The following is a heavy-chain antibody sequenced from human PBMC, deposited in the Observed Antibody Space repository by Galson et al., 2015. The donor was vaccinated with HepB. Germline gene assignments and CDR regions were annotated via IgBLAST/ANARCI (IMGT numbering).Heavy chain of an antibody. J-gene: IGHJ5*02. Sequence: SVKVSCKASGGTFSSYAISWVRQAPGQGLEWMGRIIPILGIANYAQKFQGRVTITADKSTSTAYMELSSLRSEDTAVYYCARDRRYSYGPNWFDPWGQGTLVTVSS. CDR1: GGTFSSYA. V-gene: IGHV1-69*04. D-gene: IGHD5-18*01. CDR2: IIPILGIA. CDR3: ARDRRYSYGPNWFDP.